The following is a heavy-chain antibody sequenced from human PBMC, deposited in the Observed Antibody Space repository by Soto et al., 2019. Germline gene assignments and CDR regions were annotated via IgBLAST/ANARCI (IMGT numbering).Heavy chain of an antibody. V-gene: IGHV3-66*01. CDR2: IYSGGST. D-gene: IGHD3-16*01. Sequence: GGSLRLSCAASGFTVSSIYMSWVRQAPGKGLEWVSVIYSGGSTYYADSVKGRFTISRDNSKDTLYLQMNGLRADDTAVYFCARGLLGVNQAYWGQGTLVTVSS. CDR3: ARGLLGVNQAY. J-gene: IGHJ4*02. CDR1: GFTVSSIY.